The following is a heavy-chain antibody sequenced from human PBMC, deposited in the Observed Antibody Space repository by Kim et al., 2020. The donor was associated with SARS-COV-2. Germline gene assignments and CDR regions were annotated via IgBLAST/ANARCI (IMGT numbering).Heavy chain of an antibody. V-gene: IGHV4-34*01. Sequence: SETLSLTCAVYGGSFSGYYWSWIRQPPGKGLEWIGEINHSGSTNYNPSLKSRVTISVDTSKNQFSLKLSSVTAADTAVYYCVGFRGGSSPDYWGQGTLVTVSS. CDR2: INHSGST. J-gene: IGHJ4*02. CDR3: VGFRGGSSPDY. CDR1: GGSFSGYY. D-gene: IGHD1-26*01.